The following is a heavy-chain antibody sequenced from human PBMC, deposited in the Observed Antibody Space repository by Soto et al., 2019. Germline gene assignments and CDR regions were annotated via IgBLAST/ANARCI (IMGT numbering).Heavy chain of an antibody. V-gene: IGHV3-33*01. CDR3: ARAFREPMAAPFDY. D-gene: IGHD3-10*01. Sequence: GGSLRLSCAASGFTFSSYGMHWVRQAPGKGLEWVAVIWYDGSNKYYADSVKGRFTISRDNSKNTLYLQMNSLRAEDTAVYYCARAFREPMAAPFDYWGQGTLVTVSS. CDR2: IWYDGSNK. CDR1: GFTFSSYG. J-gene: IGHJ4*02.